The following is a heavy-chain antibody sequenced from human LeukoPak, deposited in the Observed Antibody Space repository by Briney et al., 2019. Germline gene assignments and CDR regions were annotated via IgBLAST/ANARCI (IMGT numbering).Heavy chain of an antibody. D-gene: IGHD1-26*01. J-gene: IGHJ5*02. V-gene: IGHV5-51*01. CDR3: ARRPYSGSPNWFDP. CDR2: INLGDSDT. CDR1: GHRFTNHW. Sequence: GESLKISCEVSGHRFTNHWIGWVRQKPGKGLEWMGIINLGDSDTKYSPSFQGQVTISLDKSISTAYLQWRSLKASDTAMYYCARRPYSGSPNWFDPWGQGPLVTVSS.